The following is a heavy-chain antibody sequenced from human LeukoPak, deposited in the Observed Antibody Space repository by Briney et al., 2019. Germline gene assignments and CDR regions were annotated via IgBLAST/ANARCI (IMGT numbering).Heavy chain of an antibody. CDR3: AKGIRGRDGYNWDY. V-gene: IGHV3-23*01. Sequence: GGSLRLSCAASGFTFGSYALSWVRQAPGKGPEWVSAISGSGGSAYYADSVKGRFTISRDNSKNTLYLQMNSLRAEDTALYYCAKGIRGRDGYNWDYWGQGTLVTVSS. D-gene: IGHD5-24*01. CDR2: ISGSGGSA. CDR1: GFTFGSYA. J-gene: IGHJ4*02.